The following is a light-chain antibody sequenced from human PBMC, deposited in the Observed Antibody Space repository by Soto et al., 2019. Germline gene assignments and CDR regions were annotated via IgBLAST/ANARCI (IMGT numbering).Light chain of an antibody. CDR3: QDRSGLIT. J-gene: IGKJ4*01. CDR2: DVS. Sequence: EVVLTQSPATLTLSPGERATLSCRASQSISITLAWYQQKPGQAPRLLIYDVSNRATGIPARFSGSGSGTDFTLTISSLEPEDCAVDYCQDRSGLITFGGGTKVDIK. CDR1: QSISIT. V-gene: IGKV3-11*01.